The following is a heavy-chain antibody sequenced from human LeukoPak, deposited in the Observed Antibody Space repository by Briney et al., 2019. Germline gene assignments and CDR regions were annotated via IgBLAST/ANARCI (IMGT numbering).Heavy chain of an antibody. CDR3: ARELSAAGRWGAFDI. Sequence: ASVKVSCKASGYTFTGYYMHWVRQAPGQGLEWMGWINPNSDGTNYAQKFQGRVTMTRDTSISTAYMELSRLRSDDTAVYYCARELSAAGRWGAFDIWGQGTTVTVSS. D-gene: IGHD6-13*01. J-gene: IGHJ3*02. CDR2: INPNSDGT. CDR1: GYTFTGYY. V-gene: IGHV1-2*02.